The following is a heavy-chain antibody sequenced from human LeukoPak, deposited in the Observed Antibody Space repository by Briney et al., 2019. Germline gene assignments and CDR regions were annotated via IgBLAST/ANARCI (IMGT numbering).Heavy chain of an antibody. D-gene: IGHD1-26*01. V-gene: IGHV3-74*01. Sequence: PGGSLRLSCAASGFTFSSYWMHWVRQAPGKGLVWVSHINSDGSSTNYADSVKGRFTISRDNAKNTLYLYMNSLRAEDTAVYYCARVGRGREILPDYWGQGTLVTVSS. J-gene: IGHJ4*02. CDR3: ARVGRGREILPDY. CDR1: GFTFSSYW. CDR2: INSDGSST.